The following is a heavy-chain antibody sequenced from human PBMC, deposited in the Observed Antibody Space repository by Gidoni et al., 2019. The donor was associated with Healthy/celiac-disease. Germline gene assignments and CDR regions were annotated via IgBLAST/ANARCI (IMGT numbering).Heavy chain of an antibody. J-gene: IGHJ4*02. D-gene: IGHD2-21*02. V-gene: IGHV4-34*01. CDR3: ARSGGEVVTTTLYYFDY. CDR2: INHSGST. Sequence: QVQLQQWGAGLLKPSATLSLTCAVYGGSFSGYYWSWIRQPPGKGLEWIGEINHSGSTNYNPSLKSRVTISVDTSKNQFSLKLSSVTAADTAVYYCARSGGEVVTTTLYYFDYWGQGTLVTVSS. CDR1: GGSFSGYY.